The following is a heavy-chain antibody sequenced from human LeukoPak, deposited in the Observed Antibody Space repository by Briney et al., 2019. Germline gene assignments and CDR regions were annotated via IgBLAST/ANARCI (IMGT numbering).Heavy chain of an antibody. V-gene: IGHV3-11*06. CDR2: ISSSRTYT. CDR3: ARDSGYGNSGAHAFDI. D-gene: IGHD3-22*01. CDR1: GFTSSDHY. Sequence: GGSLRLSCAASGFTSSDHYMTWIRQAPGKGLEWVSYISSSRTYTNYADSVKGRFTISRDNAKNSLYLQMNSLRAEDTAVYYCARDSGYGNSGAHAFDIWGQGTMVTVSS. J-gene: IGHJ3*02.